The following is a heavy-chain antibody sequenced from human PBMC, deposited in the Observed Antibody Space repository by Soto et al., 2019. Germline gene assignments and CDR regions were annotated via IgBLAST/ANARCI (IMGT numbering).Heavy chain of an antibody. CDR3: SIGSWSAETFDV. CDR1: GGTFNTYT. CDR2: IIPMLPVT. J-gene: IGHJ3*01. D-gene: IGHD2-2*01. Sequence: QVHLIQSGAEVKKPGSSVKVSCKAAGGTFNTYTLFWVRQAPGHGLEWMGRIIPMLPVTNSAQKFQGRLTLTAHKSTGTAFMELTSLTSDDTAVYYCSIGSWSAETFDVSGQGTMVTVSS. V-gene: IGHV1-69*02.